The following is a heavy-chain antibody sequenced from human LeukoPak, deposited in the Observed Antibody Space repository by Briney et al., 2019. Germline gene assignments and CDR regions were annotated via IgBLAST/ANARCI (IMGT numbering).Heavy chain of an antibody. CDR2: IKQDGSEK. J-gene: IGHJ4*02. CDR3: ARGEERWLPAPIDY. CDR1: GFTFSSYW. D-gene: IGHD5-24*01. Sequence: GGSLRLSCAASGFTFSSYWMSWVRQAPGKGLEWVANIKQDGSEKYYVDSVKGRFTISRDNAKNSLYLQMNSLRAEDTAVYYCARGEERWLPAPIDYWGQGTLVTVSS. V-gene: IGHV3-7*01.